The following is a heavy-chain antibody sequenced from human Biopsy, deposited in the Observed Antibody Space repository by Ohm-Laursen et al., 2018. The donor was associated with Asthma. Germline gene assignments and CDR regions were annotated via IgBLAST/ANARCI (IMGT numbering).Heavy chain of an antibody. CDR1: GGSISSSSYY. CDR2: IYYTGTT. J-gene: IGHJ4*02. CDR3: ARQQVATSPDDY. V-gene: IGHV4-39*01. D-gene: IGHD1-14*01. Sequence: GTLSLTCTVSGGSISSSSYYWGWIRQPPGKGLAWIGHIYYTGTTNYSPSLKSRATISVDRSKNQFSLKLTSVTAADTAVYYCARQQVATSPDDYWGRGTLVTVSS.